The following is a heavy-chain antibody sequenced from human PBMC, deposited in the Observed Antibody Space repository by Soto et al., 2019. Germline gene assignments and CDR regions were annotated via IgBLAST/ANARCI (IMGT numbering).Heavy chain of an antibody. Sequence: GGSLRLSCAASGFTFSDYYMSWIRQAPGKGLEWVSDIDGSGSTINHADSVKGRFTISRDNAKNSLYLQMNSLRAEDTAVYYCATPVSASREVWSAGEPDCFDIWGQGTMVTVSS. V-gene: IGHV3-11*01. CDR2: IDGSGSTI. D-gene: IGHD1-26*01. J-gene: IGHJ3*02. CDR3: ATPVSASREVWSAGEPDCFDI. CDR1: GFTFSDYY.